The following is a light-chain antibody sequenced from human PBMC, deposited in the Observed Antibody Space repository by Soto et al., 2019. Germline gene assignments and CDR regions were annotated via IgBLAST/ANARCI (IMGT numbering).Light chain of an antibody. CDR3: SSYTSSSSV. Sequence: QSVLTQPASVSGSPGQSITISCTGTSSDVGGYNYVSWYQQHPGKAPKLMIYDVSNRPSGVSKRFSGSKSGNTASLTISGLQAEDEADYYCSSYTSSSSVFGGGTKLTVL. J-gene: IGLJ2*01. CDR1: SSDVGGYNY. CDR2: DVS. V-gene: IGLV2-14*01.